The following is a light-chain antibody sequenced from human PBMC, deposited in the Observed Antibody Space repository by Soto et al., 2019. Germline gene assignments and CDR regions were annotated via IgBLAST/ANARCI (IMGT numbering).Light chain of an antibody. CDR2: TTS. J-gene: IGLJ3*02. V-gene: IGLV1-44*01. CDR3: ASWDDRLNGPV. CDR1: NVGRHE. Sequence: QSVVTQPPSVSGTPGQGVIISCSNVGRHEVSWYQQVPGMAPKLLIHTTSQRPSGVPDRFSASKSGTSASLAIRGLQSEDGVDYYCASWDDRLNGPVFGGGTKLTVL.